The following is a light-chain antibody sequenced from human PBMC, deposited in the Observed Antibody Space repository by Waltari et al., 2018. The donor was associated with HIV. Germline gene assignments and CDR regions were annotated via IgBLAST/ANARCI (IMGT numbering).Light chain of an antibody. CDR2: QGN. CDR1: QLGDKY. V-gene: IGLV3-1*01. J-gene: IGLJ3*02. Sequence: SYELTQPPSVSVSPGQTASITCSGDQLGDKYACWYQRKPGQSPILVIYQGNRRPSGIPERFSGSNTGNTATLTISGTQAIDEADYYCQAWDSNTGVFGGGTRLTVL. CDR3: QAWDSNTGV.